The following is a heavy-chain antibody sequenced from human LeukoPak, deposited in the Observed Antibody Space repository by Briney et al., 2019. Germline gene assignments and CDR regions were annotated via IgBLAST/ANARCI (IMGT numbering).Heavy chain of an antibody. CDR2: IIPIFGTA. D-gene: IGHD4-17*01. CDR1: GGTFSSYA. J-gene: IGHJ6*02. V-gene: IGHV1-69*13. Sequence: SVKVSCKASGGTFSSYAISWVRQAPGQGLEWMGGIIPIFGTANYAQKFQGRVTITADESTSTAYMELSSLRPEDTAVYYCAGNGFTTESYYYYYGMDVWGQGTTVTVSS. CDR3: AGNGFTTESYYYYYGMDV.